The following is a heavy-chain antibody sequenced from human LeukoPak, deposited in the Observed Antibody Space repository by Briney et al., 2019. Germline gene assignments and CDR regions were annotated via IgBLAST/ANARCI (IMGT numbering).Heavy chain of an antibody. V-gene: IGHV4-39*07. CDR3: ARVKGLWFGELPPTHFDY. CDR2: IYYSGST. J-gene: IGHJ4*02. D-gene: IGHD3-10*01. Sequence: SETLSLTCTVSGGSISSSSYYWGWIRQPPGKGLEWIGSIYYSGSTYYNPSLKSRFTISVDTSKNQFSLKLSSVTAADTAVYYCARVKGLWFGELPPTHFDYWGQGTLVTVSS. CDR1: GGSISSSSYY.